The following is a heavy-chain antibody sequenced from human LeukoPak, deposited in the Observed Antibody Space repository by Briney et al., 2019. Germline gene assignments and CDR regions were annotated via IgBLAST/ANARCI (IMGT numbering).Heavy chain of an antibody. Sequence: SETLSLTCTVSGGSISSYYRSWIRQPAGKGLGWIGRIYTSGSTNYNPSLKSRVTMSVDTSKNQFSLKLSSVTAADTAVYYCARMGYDSTDDWGQGTLVTVSS. CDR2: IYTSGST. D-gene: IGHD3-22*01. J-gene: IGHJ4*02. CDR1: GGSISSYY. V-gene: IGHV4-4*07. CDR3: ARMGYDSTDD.